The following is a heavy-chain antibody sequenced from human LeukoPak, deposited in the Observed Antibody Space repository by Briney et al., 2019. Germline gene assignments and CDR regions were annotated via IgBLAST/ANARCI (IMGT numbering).Heavy chain of an antibody. V-gene: IGHV4-31*03. Sequence: SETLSLTCSVSGDSVTSGGYYWTWIRQHPGKGLEWIGYVYYTGVTYYSPSLQSRVTISVDTSKNQLSLKLSAVTAADTAEYFCAREPRDFYWFETWGQGALVTVS. J-gene: IGHJ5*02. CDR3: AREPRDFYWFET. D-gene: IGHD1-14*01. CDR2: VYYTGVT. CDR1: GDSVTSGGYY.